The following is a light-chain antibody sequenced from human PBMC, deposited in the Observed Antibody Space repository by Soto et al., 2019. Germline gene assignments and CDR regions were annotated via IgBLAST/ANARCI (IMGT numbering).Light chain of an antibody. Sequence: DIQMTQSPSTLSASVGDRVTITCRASQSISSWLAWYQQKPGKAPKLLIYDASSLESGVASRCSGSGSGTEFTLTISSLQPDDFATYYCQQYNSYWTFGQGTKVDNK. CDR1: QSISSW. CDR2: DAS. J-gene: IGKJ1*01. V-gene: IGKV1-5*01. CDR3: QQYNSYWT.